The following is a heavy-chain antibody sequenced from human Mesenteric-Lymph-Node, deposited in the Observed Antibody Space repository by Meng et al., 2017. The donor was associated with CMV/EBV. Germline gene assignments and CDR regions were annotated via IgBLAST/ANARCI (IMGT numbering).Heavy chain of an antibody. Sequence: GESLKISCAASGFTFSSYEMNWVRQAPGKGLEWVSYISSSGSTIYYADSVKGRFTISRDNAKNSLYLQMNSLRAEDTAVYYCAKGPTSSYYEENYYGMDVWGQGTTVTVSS. V-gene: IGHV3-48*03. CDR1: GFTFSSYE. J-gene: IGHJ6*02. D-gene: IGHD2-2*01. CDR3: AKGPTSSYYEENYYGMDV. CDR2: ISSSGSTI.